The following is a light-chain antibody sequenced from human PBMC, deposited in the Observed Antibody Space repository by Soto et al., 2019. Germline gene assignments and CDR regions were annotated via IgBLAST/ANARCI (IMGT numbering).Light chain of an antibody. V-gene: IGLV2-14*01. CDR3: CSYTTSTTGV. CDR2: DVS. Sequence: QSALTQPTSVSGSPGQSITISCTGTSSDVGGRDHVSWHQQHPGKAPKLMIYDVSNRPSGVSNRFSGSKSGNTASLTISGLQAEDEADYYCCSYTTSTTGVFGTGTKVTVL. CDR1: SSDVGGRDH. J-gene: IGLJ1*01.